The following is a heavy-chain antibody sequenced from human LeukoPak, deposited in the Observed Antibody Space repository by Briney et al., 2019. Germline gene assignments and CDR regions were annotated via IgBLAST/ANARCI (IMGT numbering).Heavy chain of an antibody. CDR1: GGSISSSSYY. D-gene: IGHD6-19*01. Sequence: TSETLSLTCTVSGGSISSSSYYWGWIRQPPGKGLEWIGSIYYSGSTYYNPSLKSRVTISVDTSKNQFSLKLSSVTAAGTAVYYCARLGGWYMVVDYWGQGTLVTVSS. CDR3: ARLGGWYMVVDY. CDR2: IYYSGST. V-gene: IGHV4-39*01. J-gene: IGHJ4*02.